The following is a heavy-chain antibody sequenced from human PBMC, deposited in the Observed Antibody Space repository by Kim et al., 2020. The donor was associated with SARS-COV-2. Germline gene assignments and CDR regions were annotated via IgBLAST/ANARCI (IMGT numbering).Heavy chain of an antibody. Sequence: SVKVSCKASGGTFSSYAISWVRQAPGQGLEWMGGIIPIFGTANYAQKFQGRVTITADESTSTAYMELSSLRSEDTAMYYCARWDAVGGGGLETYYYGMDVWGQGTTVTVSS. D-gene: IGHD6-19*01. V-gene: IGHV1-69*13. CDR2: IIPIFGTA. CDR1: GGTFSSYA. CDR3: ARWDAVGGGGLETYYYGMDV. J-gene: IGHJ6*02.